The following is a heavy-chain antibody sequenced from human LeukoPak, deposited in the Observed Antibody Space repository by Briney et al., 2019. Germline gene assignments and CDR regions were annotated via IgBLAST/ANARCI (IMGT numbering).Heavy chain of an antibody. J-gene: IGHJ4*02. D-gene: IGHD6-13*01. V-gene: IGHV3-66*02. CDR2: IYSGGST. Sequence: GGSLRLSCAASGFTVSSNYMSWVRQAPGKGLEWVSVIYSGGSTYYADSVKGRFTISRDNSKNTLYLQMNSLRAEGTAVYYCARDPHSSSWYYYFDYWGQGTLVTVSS. CDR3: ARDPHSSSWYYYFDY. CDR1: GFTVSSNY.